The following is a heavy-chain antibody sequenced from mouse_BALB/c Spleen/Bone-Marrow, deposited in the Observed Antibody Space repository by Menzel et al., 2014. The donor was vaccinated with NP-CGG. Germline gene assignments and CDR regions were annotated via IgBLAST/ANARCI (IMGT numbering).Heavy chain of an antibody. Sequence: VQLQESGAELVKPGAPVKLSCKASGYTFTSYWMNWVKRGPGRGLEWIGRIDPSDSETHYNQKFKDKATLTVDKSSSTAYIQLSSLTSEDSAVYYCARSHGYYPYWYFDVWGAGTTVTVSS. V-gene: IGHV1-69*02. CDR2: IDPSDSET. D-gene: IGHD2-3*01. CDR1: GYTFTSYW. CDR3: ARSHGYYPYWYFDV. J-gene: IGHJ1*01.